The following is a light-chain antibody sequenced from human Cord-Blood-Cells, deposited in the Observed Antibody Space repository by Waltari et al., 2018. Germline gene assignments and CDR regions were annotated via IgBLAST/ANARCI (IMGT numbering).Light chain of an antibody. J-gene: IGKJ1*01. CDR1: QSISSY. V-gene: IGKV1-39*01. CDR2: AAS. CDR3: QQSYSTLGT. Sequence: DIQMTKSPSSLSASVGDRVTITCRASQSISSYLNWYQQKPGKAPKLLIYAASSLQSGVPSRFSGSGSGTDFTLTISSLQPEDVATYYCQQSYSTLGTFGQGTKVEIK.